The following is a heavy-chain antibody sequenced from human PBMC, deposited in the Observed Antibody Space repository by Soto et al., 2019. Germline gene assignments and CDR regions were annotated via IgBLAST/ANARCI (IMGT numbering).Heavy chain of an antibody. CDR2: IIPIFDAT. CDR1: GGTFSRHS. CDR3: ARDITSVRGF. D-gene: IGHD1-20*01. V-gene: IGHV1-69*01. Sequence: QVQMVQSGAEVKKPGSSARVSCKVSGGTFSRHSISWVRQAPGQGLEWMGGIIPIFDATQYAQKFQGILTIAADESTTAFHLDLSGLRPEDTAIYFCARDITSVRGFWGQGIRVTAS. J-gene: IGHJ4*02.